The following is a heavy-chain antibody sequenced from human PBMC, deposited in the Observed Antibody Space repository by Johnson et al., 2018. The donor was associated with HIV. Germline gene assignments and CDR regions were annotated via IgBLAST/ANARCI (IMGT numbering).Heavy chain of an antibody. J-gene: IGHJ3*01. CDR3: AKTLGYDISGYHDGFDA. D-gene: IGHD3-22*01. CDR1: GFSFSSYT. V-gene: IGHV3-30*02. Sequence: QVQLVESGGGVVQPGGSLRLSCEASGFSFSSYTMKWVRQAPGKGLEWVSFIRLDGSIQYDRDSVKGRFSISRDNSKNTMYLQMNSLRPEDTAVYYCAKTLGYDISGYHDGFDAWGQGTQVTVSS. CDR2: IRLDGSIQ.